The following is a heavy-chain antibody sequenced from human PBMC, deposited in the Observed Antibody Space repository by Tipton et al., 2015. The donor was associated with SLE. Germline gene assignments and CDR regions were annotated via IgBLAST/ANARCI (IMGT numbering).Heavy chain of an antibody. D-gene: IGHD3-10*01. J-gene: IGHJ4*01. V-gene: IGHV4-34*01. Sequence: TLSLTCAVYGGSFSGYSWSSIRQPPGKGLEWIGQTNSSGNTNYHPSPKSRVPISVDTSNNQLSLKLTTVTAADTAVYYCARRAKERITLVRVRPYYFDYWGQGSLVTVSS. CDR3: ARRAKERITLVRVRPYYFDY. CDR1: GGSFSGYS. CDR2: TNSSGNT.